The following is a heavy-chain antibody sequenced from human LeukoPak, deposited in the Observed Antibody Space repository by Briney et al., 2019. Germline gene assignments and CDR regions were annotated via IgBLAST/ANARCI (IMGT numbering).Heavy chain of an antibody. Sequence: ASVKVSCKASGYTFTSYGISWVRQAPGQGLEWMGWISAYNGNTNYAQKLQGRVTMTTDTSTSTAYMELRSLRSEDTAVYYCAAQGILTGYYTFDYWGQGTLVTVSS. D-gene: IGHD3-9*01. CDR3: AAQGILTGYYTFDY. CDR1: GYTFTSYG. CDR2: ISAYNGNT. J-gene: IGHJ4*02. V-gene: IGHV1-18*01.